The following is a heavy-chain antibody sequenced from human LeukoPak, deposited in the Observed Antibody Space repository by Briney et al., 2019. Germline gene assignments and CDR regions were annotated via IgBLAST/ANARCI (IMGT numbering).Heavy chain of an antibody. D-gene: IGHD3-10*01. CDR3: ARSPGTSGAFDI. J-gene: IGHJ3*02. V-gene: IGHV3-48*04. CDR1: GFTFSSYG. Sequence: PGGSLRLSCAASGFTFSSYGMHWVRQAPGKGLEWVSYISSSGSTIYYADSVKGRFTISRDNAKNSLYLQMNSLRAEDTAVYYCARSPGTSGAFDIWGQGTMVTVSS. CDR2: ISSSGSTI.